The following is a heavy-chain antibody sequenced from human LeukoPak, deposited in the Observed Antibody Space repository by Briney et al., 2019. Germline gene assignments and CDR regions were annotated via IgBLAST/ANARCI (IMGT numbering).Heavy chain of an antibody. Sequence: GASVKVSCKASGYTFTGYYIHWVRQAPGQGLKWMGWINPSSGGTNYAQKFQGRVTLTRDTSISIAYMELSSLRSDDTAVYYCARDTYGDRNKYAFDIWGQGTMVTVSS. CDR1: GYTFTGYY. CDR2: INPSSGGT. D-gene: IGHD4-17*01. V-gene: IGHV1-2*02. J-gene: IGHJ3*02. CDR3: ARDTYGDRNKYAFDI.